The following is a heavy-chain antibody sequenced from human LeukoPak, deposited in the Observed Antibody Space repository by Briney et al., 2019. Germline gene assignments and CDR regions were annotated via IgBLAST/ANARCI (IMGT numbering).Heavy chain of an antibody. CDR3: ARDRGYDTLGVVDY. CDR2: IKQDGSEK. V-gene: IGHV3-7*01. J-gene: IGHJ4*02. CDR1: GFTFSSYW. Sequence: GGSLRLSCAASGFTFSSYWMSWVRQAPGKGLEWVANIKQDGSEKYYVDSVKGRFTISRDNAKNSLYLQMNSLRAEDTAVYYCARDRGYDTLGVVDYWGQGTLVTVSS. D-gene: IGHD3-9*01.